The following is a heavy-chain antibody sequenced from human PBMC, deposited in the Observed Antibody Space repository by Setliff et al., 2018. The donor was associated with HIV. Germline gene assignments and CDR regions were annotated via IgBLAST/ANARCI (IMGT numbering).Heavy chain of an antibody. V-gene: IGHV4-4*07. Sequence: SETLSLTCTVSGGSISSYCWSWIRQPAGKGLEWIGRIYTSGNTYFNPALKSRITMSVDTSEDQFSLKLSSVTAADTAVYYCARVVVERATIFDFWGPGTLVTVSS. J-gene: IGHJ4*02. D-gene: IGHD5-12*01. CDR2: IYTSGNT. CDR1: GGSISSYC. CDR3: ARVVVERATIFDF.